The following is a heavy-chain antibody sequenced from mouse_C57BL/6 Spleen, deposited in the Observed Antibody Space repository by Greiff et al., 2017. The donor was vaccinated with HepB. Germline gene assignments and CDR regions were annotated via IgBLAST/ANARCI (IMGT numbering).Heavy chain of an antibody. CDR1: GYTFTSYW. J-gene: IGHJ1*03. CDR3: ARSSVYYYGSSYWYFDV. V-gene: IGHV1-52*01. Sequence: VQLQQPGAELVRPGSSVKLSCKASGYTFTSYWMHWVKQRPIQGLEWIGNIDPSDSETHYNQKFKDKATLTVDKSSSTAYMQLSSLTSEDSAVYYCARSSVYYYGSSYWYFDVWGTGTTVTVSS. D-gene: IGHD1-1*01. CDR2: IDPSDSET.